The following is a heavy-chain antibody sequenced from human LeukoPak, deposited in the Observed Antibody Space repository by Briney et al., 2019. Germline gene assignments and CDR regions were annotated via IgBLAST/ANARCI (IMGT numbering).Heavy chain of an antibody. Sequence: SETLSLTCAVYGGSFNGYYWSWIRQPPGKGLEWIGEINHSGSTNYSPSLKSRVTLSVDTSKNQFSLRLSSVTAADTAVYYCARGYCSGGSCYSYYYYNYMDVWGKGTTVTVSS. D-gene: IGHD2-15*01. CDR1: GGSFNGYY. CDR3: ARGYCSGGSCYSYYYYNYMDV. J-gene: IGHJ6*03. CDR2: INHSGST. V-gene: IGHV4-34*01.